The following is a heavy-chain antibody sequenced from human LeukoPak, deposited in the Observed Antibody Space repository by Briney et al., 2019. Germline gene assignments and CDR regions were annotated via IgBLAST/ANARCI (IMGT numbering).Heavy chain of an antibody. Sequence: GRSLRLSCAASGFTFSSYWMHWVRQAPGKGLVWVSRINSDGSSTSYADSVKGRLTISRDNAKNTLYLQMNSLRAEDTAVYYCARAKWELPIEYWGQGTLVTVSS. D-gene: IGHD1-26*01. CDR2: INSDGSST. V-gene: IGHV3-74*01. CDR3: ARAKWELPIEY. J-gene: IGHJ4*02. CDR1: GFTFSSYW.